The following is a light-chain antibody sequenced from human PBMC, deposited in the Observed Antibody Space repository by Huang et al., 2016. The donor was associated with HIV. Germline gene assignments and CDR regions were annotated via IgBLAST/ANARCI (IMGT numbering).Light chain of an antibody. V-gene: IGKV3-15*01. J-gene: IGKJ4*01. CDR2: GAS. CDR1: QSVNSD. CDR3: QQYNDWPPLT. Sequence: EIEMTQSPAILSVSPGERATLSCRASQSVNSDLAWYLQKPGQAPRLLIYGASTRAIGIPAKFNGTGSGTECSLSISNLQSGDFGVYYCQQYNDWPPLTFGGGTKVEI.